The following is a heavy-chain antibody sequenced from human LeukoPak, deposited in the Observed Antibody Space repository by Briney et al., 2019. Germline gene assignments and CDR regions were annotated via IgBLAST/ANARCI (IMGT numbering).Heavy chain of an antibody. J-gene: IGHJ4*02. D-gene: IGHD3-10*01. CDR1: GFTFSSYW. CDR3: ARAYYYGSGGYGY. CDR2: INTDGSST. Sequence: GGSLRLSCAASGFTFSSYWMHWVRQAPGKGLVWVSRINTDGSSTSYADSVKGRFTISRDNAKNTLYLQMNSLRAEDTAVYYCARAYYYGSGGYGYWGQGTLVTVSS. V-gene: IGHV3-74*01.